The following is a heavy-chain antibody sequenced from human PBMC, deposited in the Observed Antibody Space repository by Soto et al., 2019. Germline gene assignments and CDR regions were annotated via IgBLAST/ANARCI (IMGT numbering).Heavy chain of an antibody. V-gene: IGHV5-51*01. J-gene: IGHJ6*02. D-gene: IGHD4-17*01. CDR3: ARYPTLTDYFFHGMDV. Sequence: SLKISCKGSGYTFTNYWIVWVRQIPGKGLEWMVIIYPGDSDTRYSPSFQGQVTISADRSISTAYLQWSSLKASDTGMYYCARYPTLTDYFFHGMDVWGQGTTVTVYS. CDR2: IYPGDSDT. CDR1: GYTFTNYW.